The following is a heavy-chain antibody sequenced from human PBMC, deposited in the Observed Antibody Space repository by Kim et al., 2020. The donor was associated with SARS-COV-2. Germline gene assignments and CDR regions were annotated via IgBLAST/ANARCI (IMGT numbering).Heavy chain of an antibody. J-gene: IGHJ6*02. Sequence: ADSVKGRFTISRDNSKNTLYLKMSSLRAEDTAVYYCAKELGDSSSGGMDVWGQGTTVTVSS. CDR3: AKELGDSSSGGMDV. V-gene: IGHV3-30*02. D-gene: IGHD6-6*01.